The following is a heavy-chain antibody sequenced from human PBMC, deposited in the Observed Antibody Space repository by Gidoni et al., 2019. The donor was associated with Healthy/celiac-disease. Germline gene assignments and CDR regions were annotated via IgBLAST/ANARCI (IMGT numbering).Heavy chain of an antibody. CDR2: IIPIFVTA. CDR1: GGTFSSYA. CDR3: ALGQLVNWFDY. Sequence: QVQLVQSGAEVTKPGSSVKVSCKDSGGTFSSYAISWVRRAPGQGLEWMGGIIPIFVTADYAQKFQRRVTITADKSTSTAYMELSSLSSEDTAVYYCALGQLVNWFDYWGQGTLVTVSS. J-gene: IGHJ4*02. V-gene: IGHV1-69*06. D-gene: IGHD6-6*01.